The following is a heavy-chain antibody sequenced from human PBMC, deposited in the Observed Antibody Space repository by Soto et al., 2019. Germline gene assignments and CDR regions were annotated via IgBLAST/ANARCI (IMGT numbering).Heavy chain of an antibody. CDR3: ARGLGVVAATPYYY. CDR2: MNPNSGNT. V-gene: IGHV1-8*01. CDR1: GYTFTSYD. D-gene: IGHD2-15*01. Sequence: ASVKVSCKASGYTFTSYDLNWVRPATGQGLEWMGWMNPNSGNTGYAQKFQGRVTMTRNTSISTAYMELSSLRSEDTAVYYCARGLGVVAATPYYYWGQGTLVTVPS. J-gene: IGHJ4*02.